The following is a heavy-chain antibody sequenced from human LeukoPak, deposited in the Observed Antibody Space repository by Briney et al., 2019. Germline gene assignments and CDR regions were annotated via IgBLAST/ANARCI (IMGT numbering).Heavy chain of an antibody. D-gene: IGHD3-16*01. Sequence: PGGSLRLSRAASGFTHRSYWMSWARHAPGKGLEWVANIKQDESEKYYVEPVKGRFSISRDNAKNSLSLQMHSLRVEDTAVYYCARDQGEEFDYWGQGTLVTVSS. CDR1: GFTHRSYW. V-gene: IGHV3-7*01. CDR2: IKQDESEK. CDR3: ARDQGEEFDY. J-gene: IGHJ4*02.